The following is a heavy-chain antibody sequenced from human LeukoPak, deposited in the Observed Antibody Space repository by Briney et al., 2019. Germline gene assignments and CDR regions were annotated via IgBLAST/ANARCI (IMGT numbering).Heavy chain of an antibody. CDR3: ARVSGATITTYYGMDV. CDR2: IHYSGST. CDR1: GGSLSRYY. V-gene: IGHV4-59*01. J-gene: IGHJ6*02. Sequence: SETLSLTCTVSGGSLSRYYWSWIRQPPGKGLEWIGHIHYSGSTNYSPSLKSRVAISIDTSKNQFSLRLSSVAAVDTAVYYCARVSGATITTYYGMDVWGQGTTVTVS. D-gene: IGHD5-12*01.